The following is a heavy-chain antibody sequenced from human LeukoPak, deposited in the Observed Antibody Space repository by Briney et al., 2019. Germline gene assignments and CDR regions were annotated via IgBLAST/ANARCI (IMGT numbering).Heavy chain of an antibody. V-gene: IGHV1-2*02. Sequence: GASVKVSCKASGYTFTRYYMHWVRQAPGQGLEWMGWINPNSGGTNYAQKFQGRVTMTRDTAISTAYMELSRLRSDDTAVYYCARVYCGGDCYSNYYYYGMDVWGQGTTVTVSS. J-gene: IGHJ6*02. D-gene: IGHD2-21*02. CDR3: ARVYCGGDCYSNYYYYGMDV. CDR2: INPNSGGT. CDR1: GYTFTRYY.